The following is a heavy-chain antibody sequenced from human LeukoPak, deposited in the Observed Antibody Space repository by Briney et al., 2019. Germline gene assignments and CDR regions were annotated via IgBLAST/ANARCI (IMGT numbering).Heavy chain of an antibody. D-gene: IGHD1-26*01. CDR3: ATFDVGASNFDY. J-gene: IGHJ4*02. Sequence: PSETLSLTCTVSGGPISSYYWSWIRQPPGKGLEWIGYIYYSGSTNYNPSLKSRVTISVDTSKNQFSLKLSSVTAADTAVYYCATFDVGASNFDYWGQGTLVTVSS. V-gene: IGHV4-59*08. CDR2: IYYSGST. CDR1: GGPISSYY.